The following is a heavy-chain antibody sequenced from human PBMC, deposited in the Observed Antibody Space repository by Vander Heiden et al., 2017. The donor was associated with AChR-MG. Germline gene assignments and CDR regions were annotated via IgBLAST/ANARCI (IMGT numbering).Heavy chain of an antibody. CDR3: AGRGYSNYGNWFDP. V-gene: IGHV1-69*06. D-gene: IGHD4-4*01. Sequence: QVQLVQSGAEVQKPGSSVKVSCKAPGGTFSSYPLSWVRQAPGQGLEWMGGIIPIFGTANYAQKFQGRVTITADKSTSTAYMELSSLRSEDTAVDYCAGRGYSNYGNWFDPWGQGTLVTVSS. CDR1: GGTFSSYP. J-gene: IGHJ5*02. CDR2: IIPIFGTA.